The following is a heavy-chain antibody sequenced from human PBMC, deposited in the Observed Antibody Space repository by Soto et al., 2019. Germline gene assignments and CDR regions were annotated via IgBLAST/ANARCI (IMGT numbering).Heavy chain of an antibody. Sequence: GGSLRLSCAGSGFTLSYHYIDWVRQSPGKGLEWVGRSRDKAQGYSITYAASVKGRFTTSRDESKNSVYQQMNSLKTEDTAVYYCVRATYFSDSSGYTRCLDYWGQGTLVTVSS. D-gene: IGHD3-22*01. CDR1: GFTLSYHY. V-gene: IGHV3-72*01. CDR2: SRDKAQGYSI. CDR3: VRATYFSDSSGYTRCLDY. J-gene: IGHJ4*02.